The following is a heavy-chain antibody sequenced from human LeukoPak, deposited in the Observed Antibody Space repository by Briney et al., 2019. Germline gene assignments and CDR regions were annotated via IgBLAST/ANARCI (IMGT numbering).Heavy chain of an antibody. V-gene: IGHV3-23*01. CDR2: FSGSAGST. CDR3: AKDSGDSSGWFSYFDY. Sequence: GGSLRLSCAASGFTFSNYAMSWVRQAPGKGPEWVSVFSGSAGSTLYADSVKGRFSISRDNSKNTLYLLMNSLRAEDTAVYYCAKDSGDSSGWFSYFDYWGQGTLVTVSS. J-gene: IGHJ4*02. D-gene: IGHD6-19*01. CDR1: GFTFSNYA.